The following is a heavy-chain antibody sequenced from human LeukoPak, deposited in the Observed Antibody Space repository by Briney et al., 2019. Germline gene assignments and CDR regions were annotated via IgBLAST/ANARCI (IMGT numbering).Heavy chain of an antibody. CDR1: GFTFSSYG. V-gene: IGHV3-30*02. Sequence: PGGSLRLSCAASGFTFSSYGMHWVRQAPGKGLEWVAFIRYDGSNKYYADSVKGRFTISRDNSKNTLHLQMNSLRAEDTAVYYCAKSCGGDCSSYRDVWGKGTTVTVSS. D-gene: IGHD2-21*02. J-gene: IGHJ6*03. CDR3: AKSCGGDCSSYRDV. CDR2: IRYDGSNK.